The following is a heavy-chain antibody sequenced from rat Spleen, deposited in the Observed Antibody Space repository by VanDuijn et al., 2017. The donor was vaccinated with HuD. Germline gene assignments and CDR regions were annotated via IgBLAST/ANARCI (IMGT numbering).Heavy chain of an antibody. D-gene: IGHD1-10*01. CDR1: GFTFSDYA. V-gene: IGHV5S23*01. CDR3: TRPPYNNHFDY. CDR2: ISPSGVT. Sequence: EVQLAESGGGLVQPGDSLKLSCAASGFTFSDYAMAWVRQDPTKGLEWVASISPSGVTYYRDSVKGRFTVSRENAKSTLRLQMDSLRSEDTATYYCTRPPYNNHFDYWGQGVMVTVSS. J-gene: IGHJ2*01.